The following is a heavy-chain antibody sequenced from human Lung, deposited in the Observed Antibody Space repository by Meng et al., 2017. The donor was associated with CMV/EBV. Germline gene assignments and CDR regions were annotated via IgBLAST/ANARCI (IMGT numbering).Heavy chain of an antibody. CDR3: LRRSGGSV. D-gene: IGHD3-10*01. V-gene: IGHV4-4*02. Sequence: QGQLRESGPALVKPSETLSLTCAFSGDSITNHNWWAWVRQPPGKGLEWIGESPHRGSSAYNPSLKSRVSMSIDKSKNQFSLKLTSVTAADTAVYHCLRRSGGSVWGQGTLVTVSS. CDR2: SPHRGSS. J-gene: IGHJ1*01. CDR1: GDSITNHNW.